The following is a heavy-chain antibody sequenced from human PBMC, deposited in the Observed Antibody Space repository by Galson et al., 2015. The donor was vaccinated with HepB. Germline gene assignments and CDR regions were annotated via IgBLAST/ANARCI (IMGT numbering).Heavy chain of an antibody. CDR3: ARDTVAYTSAWYGHGAFDI. J-gene: IGHJ3*02. CDR1: QFTFSTYS. CDR2: ISFSSDTI. V-gene: IGHV3-48*02. Sequence: SLRLSCATSQFTFSTYSMNWVRQAPGKGLEWVSYISFSSDTIYYADSVKGRFTISRNNAKNSLFLQMTSLRDEDTAVYYCARDTVAYTSAWYGHGAFDIWGQGTMVTVSS. D-gene: IGHD6-19*01.